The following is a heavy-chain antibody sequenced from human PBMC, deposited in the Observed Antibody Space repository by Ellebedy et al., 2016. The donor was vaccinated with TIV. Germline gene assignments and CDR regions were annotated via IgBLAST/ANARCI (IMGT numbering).Heavy chain of an antibody. CDR2: ISSTSSNI. CDR1: GFTFSSYA. D-gene: IGHD5-12*01. J-gene: IGHJ4*02. Sequence: GGSLRLSXAASGFTFSSYAMSWVRQAPGKGLEWVSSISSTSSNIYYADSVKGRFTISRDSAKNSLYLQMNSLRAEDTAVYYCARAATADYWGQGTLVTVSS. CDR3: ARAATADY. V-gene: IGHV3-21*01.